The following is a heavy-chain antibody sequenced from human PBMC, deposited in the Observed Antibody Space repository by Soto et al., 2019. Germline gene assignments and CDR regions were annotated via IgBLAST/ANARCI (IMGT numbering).Heavy chain of an antibody. Sequence: GASVKVSCKASGYTFNSYAIHWVRQAPGQRLEWVGWINAGNGDTKYSQSFKGRVTLTRDTSASTAYMELSSLRSEDTAVYFCARDVDSSSSSVDPWGQGTLVTVSS. CDR2: INAGNGDT. CDR3: ARDVDSSSSSVDP. D-gene: IGHD6-6*01. V-gene: IGHV1-3*01. J-gene: IGHJ5*02. CDR1: GYTFNSYA.